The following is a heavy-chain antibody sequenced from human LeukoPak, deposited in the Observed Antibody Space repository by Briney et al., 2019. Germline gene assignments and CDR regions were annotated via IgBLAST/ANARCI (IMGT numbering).Heavy chain of an antibody. Sequence: PGGSVTLSCAACVFSFDDYAMHWVRQAPGKGLEWVSLISGDGGSTYYADSVKGRFTIYRDNSKNTLYLQMNSLRAEDTAVYYCAKDQGYNWNDGYFDYWGQGTLVTVSS. CDR1: VFSFDDYA. CDR2: ISGDGGST. J-gene: IGHJ4*02. CDR3: AKDQGYNWNDGYFDY. D-gene: IGHD1-20*01. V-gene: IGHV3-43*02.